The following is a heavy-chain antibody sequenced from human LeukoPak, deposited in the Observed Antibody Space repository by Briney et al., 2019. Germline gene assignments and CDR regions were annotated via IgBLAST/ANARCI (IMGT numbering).Heavy chain of an antibody. CDR3: AKDIDWLAFED. J-gene: IGHJ4*02. Sequence: PGGSLRLSCAASGFTFGDYAMHWVRQPPGKGLEWVSSIRWNSGRVDYADSVKGRFTISRDNSEKTVYLQMNSLTVEDTAVYYCAKDIDWLAFEDWGQGTLVTVSS. D-gene: IGHD6-19*01. CDR1: GFTFGDYA. V-gene: IGHV3-9*01. CDR2: IRWNSGRV.